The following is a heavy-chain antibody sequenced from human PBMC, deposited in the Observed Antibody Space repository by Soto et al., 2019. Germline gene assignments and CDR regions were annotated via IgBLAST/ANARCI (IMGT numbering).Heavy chain of an antibody. CDR3: ARDKADDCWSGWGTWYYYGMDV. CDR1: GGTFSSYA. CDR2: IIPIFGTA. Sequence: SVKVSCKASGGTFSSYAVSWVRQAPGQGLEWMGGIIPIFGTANYAQKFQGRVTITADKSTSTAYMELSSLRSEDTAVYCCARDKADDCWSGWGTWYYYGMDVWGQGTTVTVSS. D-gene: IGHD3-3*01. J-gene: IGHJ6*02. V-gene: IGHV1-69*06.